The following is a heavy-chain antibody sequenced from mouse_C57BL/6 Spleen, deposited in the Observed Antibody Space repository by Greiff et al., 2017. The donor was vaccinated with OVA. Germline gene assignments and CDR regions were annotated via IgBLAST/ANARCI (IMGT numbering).Heavy chain of an antibody. J-gene: IGHJ3*01. D-gene: IGHD4-1*01. V-gene: IGHV1-52*01. CDR1: GYTFTSYW. CDR3: ARKLTGSFAY. CDR2: IDPSDSET. Sequence: QVQLQQPGAELVRPGSSVKLSCKASGYTFTSYWMHWVKQRPIQGLEWIGNIDPSDSETHYNQKFKDKATLTVATSSSTAYMELHSLTSEDSAVYFCARKLTGSFAYWGQGTLVTVSA.